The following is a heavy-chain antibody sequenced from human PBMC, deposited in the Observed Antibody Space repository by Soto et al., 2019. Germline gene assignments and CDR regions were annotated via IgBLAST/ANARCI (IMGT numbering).Heavy chain of an antibody. V-gene: IGHV1-46*01. Sequence: GASVKVSCKASGYTFTTYYIHWVQQAPGQGLERMGIIDPSGGSTTYAQKFQGRVTMTRVTSTNTVYMELSGLRSEDTAVYYCARALYDSSGYVYLDNWGQGTPV. D-gene: IGHD3-22*01. CDR1: GYTFTTYY. CDR2: IDPSGGST. CDR3: ARALYDSSGYVYLDN. J-gene: IGHJ4*02.